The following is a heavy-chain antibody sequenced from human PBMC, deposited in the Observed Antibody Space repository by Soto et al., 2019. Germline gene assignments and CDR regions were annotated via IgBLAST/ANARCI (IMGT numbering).Heavy chain of an antibody. CDR1: GDSINSRSYY. J-gene: IGHJ4*02. Sequence: PSETLSLTCTVTGDSINSRSYYWGWIRQPPGKGLEWIGSIYYSGRTYNNPSLRSRVSMSIDTSKDQFFLKLSSVTAADTAVYYCARAPLYSSGSYYFDYWGQGTLVTVSS. V-gene: IGHV4-39*07. CDR2: IYYSGRT. CDR3: ARAPLYSSGSYYFDY. D-gene: IGHD6-19*01.